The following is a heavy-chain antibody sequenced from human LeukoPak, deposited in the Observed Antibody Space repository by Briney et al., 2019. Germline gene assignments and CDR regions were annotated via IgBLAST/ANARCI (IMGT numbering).Heavy chain of an antibody. Sequence: PSETLSLTCTVSGGSINFYSWSWIRQPPGKGLEWIGYIDYSGNTNYNPSLKSPVTISLDTSKNQFSLNLSSVTAADTAVYYCARYPDSGSLHDAFDIWGQGTMVTVSS. CDR2: IDYSGNT. CDR3: ARYPDSGSLHDAFDI. V-gene: IGHV4-59*08. D-gene: IGHD1-26*01. J-gene: IGHJ3*02. CDR1: GGSINFYS.